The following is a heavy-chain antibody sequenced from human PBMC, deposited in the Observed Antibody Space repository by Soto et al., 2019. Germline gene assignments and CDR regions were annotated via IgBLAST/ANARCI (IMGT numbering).Heavy chain of an antibody. D-gene: IGHD3-3*01. Sequence: GGSLRLSCAGSAFAFSSYGIHWVRQAPGKGLEWVAAIAYDGSAEYYTDSVKGRVTISRDNSKNMVFLQMNSLRAEDTAVYYCAKTYYDFWSGYPDWGQGTLVTVSS. CDR1: AFAFSSYG. J-gene: IGHJ4*02. CDR3: AKTYYDFWSGYPD. V-gene: IGHV3-30*18. CDR2: IAYDGSAE.